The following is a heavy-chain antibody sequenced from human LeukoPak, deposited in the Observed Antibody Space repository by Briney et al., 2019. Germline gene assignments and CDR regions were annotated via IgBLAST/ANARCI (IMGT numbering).Heavy chain of an antibody. J-gene: IGHJ5*02. V-gene: IGHV1-8*03. Sequence: ASVKVSCKASGYTFTSYDINGVRQATGQGLEWMGWMNPNSGNTGYAQKFQGRVTITRNTPISTAYMELSSLRSEDTAVYYCARCDGYCSSTSCHPWFDPWRQGTLVTVSS. D-gene: IGHD2-2*01. CDR3: ARCDGYCSSTSCHPWFDP. CDR1: GYTFTSYD. CDR2: MNPNSGNT.